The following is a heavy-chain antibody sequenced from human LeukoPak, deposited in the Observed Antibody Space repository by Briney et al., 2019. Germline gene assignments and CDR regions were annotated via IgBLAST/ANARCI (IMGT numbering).Heavy chain of an antibody. D-gene: IGHD3-10*01. J-gene: IGHJ4*02. V-gene: IGHV4-34*01. CDR2: INHNGGT. CDR1: GGSLTGYY. CDR3: ARDRAQWFGELLSHILDY. Sequence: SETLSLTCAVYGGSLTGYYWTWIRQPPGKGLEWIGVINHNGGTNYNPSLKARVTMSLDTSNNHFSVEVSSVTAADTAVYYCARDRAQWFGELLSHILDYWGQGTLVTVSS.